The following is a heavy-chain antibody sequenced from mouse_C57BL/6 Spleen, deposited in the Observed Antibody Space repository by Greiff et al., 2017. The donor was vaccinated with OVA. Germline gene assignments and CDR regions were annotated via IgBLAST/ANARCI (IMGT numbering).Heavy chain of an antibody. Sequence: EVQLQQSGPELVKPGASVKLSCKASGYTFTDYNMHWVKQSHGQSLEWIGYINPNNGGTSYNQKFKGKATLTVNKSSSTAYMELRSLTSEYSAVYYYVSDYDYDGSYFDYWGQGTTLTVSS. CDR2: INPNNGGT. CDR3: VSDYDYDGSYFDY. CDR1: GYTFTDYN. D-gene: IGHD2-4*01. V-gene: IGHV1-22*01. J-gene: IGHJ2*01.